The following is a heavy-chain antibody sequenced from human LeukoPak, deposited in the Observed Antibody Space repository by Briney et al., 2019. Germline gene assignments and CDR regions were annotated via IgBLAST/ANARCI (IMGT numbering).Heavy chain of an antibody. CDR2: INPNSGGT. Sequence: ASVKVSCKASVYTFTGYYMHWVRPAPGQGGEWMGWINPNSGGTNYAQKFQGRVTMTRDTSISTAYMELSRLRSDDTAVYYCARGWLSYNWFDPWGQGTLVTVSS. V-gene: IGHV1-2*02. D-gene: IGHD3-22*01. CDR3: ARGWLSYNWFDP. CDR1: VYTFTGYY. J-gene: IGHJ5*02.